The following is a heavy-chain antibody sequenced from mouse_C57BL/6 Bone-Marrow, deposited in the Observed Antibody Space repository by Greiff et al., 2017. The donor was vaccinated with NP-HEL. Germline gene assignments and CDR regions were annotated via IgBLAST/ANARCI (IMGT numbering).Heavy chain of an antibody. CDR2: IDPEDGET. J-gene: IGHJ2*01. CDR1: GFNIKDYY. Sequence: EVKLMESGAELVKPGASVKLSCTASGFNIKDYYMHWVKQRTEQGLEWIGRIDPEDGETKYAPKFQGKATITADTSSNTAYLQLSSLTSEDTAVYYCARSFITTVVAGFDYWGQGTTLTVSS. V-gene: IGHV14-2*01. CDR3: ARSFITTVVAGFDY. D-gene: IGHD1-1*01.